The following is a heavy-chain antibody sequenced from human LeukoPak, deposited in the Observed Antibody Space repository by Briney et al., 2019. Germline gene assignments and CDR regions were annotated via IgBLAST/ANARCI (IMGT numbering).Heavy chain of an antibody. CDR3: ARDHYDSSGYYGLDY. CDR2: IYTSGST. Sequence: SETLSLTCTVSGGSISSGSYYWSWIRQPAGKGLEWIGRIYTSGSTNYNPSLKSRVTISVDTSKNQFSLKLRSVTAADTAVYYCARDHYDSSGYYGLDYWGQGTLVTVSS. V-gene: IGHV4-61*02. J-gene: IGHJ4*02. CDR1: GGSISSGSYY. D-gene: IGHD3-22*01.